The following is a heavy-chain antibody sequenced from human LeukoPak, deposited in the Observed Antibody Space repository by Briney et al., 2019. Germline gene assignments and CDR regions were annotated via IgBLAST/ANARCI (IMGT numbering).Heavy chain of an antibody. CDR2: INHSGST. Sequence: SETLSLTCAVYGGSFSGYYWSWIRQPPGKGLEWIGEINHSGSTNYNLSLKSRVTISVDTSKNQFSLKLSSVTAADTAVYYCASYSRRRSQVGYYLDYWGQGTLVTVSS. CDR3: ASYSRRRSQVGYYLDY. CDR1: GGSFSGYY. D-gene: IGHD1-26*01. V-gene: IGHV4-34*01. J-gene: IGHJ4*02.